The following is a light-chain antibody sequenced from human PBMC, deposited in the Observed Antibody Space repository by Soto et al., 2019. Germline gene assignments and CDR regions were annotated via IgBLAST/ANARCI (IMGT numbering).Light chain of an antibody. J-gene: IGLJ1*01. Sequence: SALTQPASVSGSPGQTITISCTGSGRDIGAYDYVSWYQRHPGKAPKLLIYGVKNRPSGVSYRFSASKSAFTASLTISGLQAEDEAHYYCSSYTTSYFYVFGPGTKVTVL. CDR2: GVK. CDR3: SSYTTSYFYV. CDR1: GRDIGAYDY. V-gene: IGLV2-14*01.